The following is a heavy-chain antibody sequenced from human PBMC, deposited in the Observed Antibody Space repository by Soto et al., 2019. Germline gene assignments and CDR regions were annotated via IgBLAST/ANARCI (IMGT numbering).Heavy chain of an antibody. CDR3: ARDRVILYYYYYYGMDV. D-gene: IGHD3-16*02. CDR1: GYTFTGYY. Sequence: ASVKVSCKASGYTFTGYYMHWVRQAPGQGLEWMGWINPNSGGTNYAQKFQGRVTMTRDTSISTAYMELSRLRSDDTAVYYCARDRVILYYYYYYGMDVWGQGTTVTVSS. V-gene: IGHV1-2*02. J-gene: IGHJ6*02. CDR2: INPNSGGT.